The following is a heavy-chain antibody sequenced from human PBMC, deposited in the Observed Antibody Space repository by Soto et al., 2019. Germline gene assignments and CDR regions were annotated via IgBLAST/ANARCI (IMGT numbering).Heavy chain of an antibody. D-gene: IGHD2-21*02. Sequence: SETLSLTCAVSGHSIRSNTWWGWIRQPPGKGLEWIGYIYYSGSTYYNPSLKSRITISVDTSKNQFSLKLSSVTAADTAVYYCARSSPVVTAPWGQGTLVTVSS. CDR2: IYYSGST. J-gene: IGHJ5*02. CDR3: ARSSPVVTAP. V-gene: IGHV4-28*01. CDR1: GHSIRSNTW.